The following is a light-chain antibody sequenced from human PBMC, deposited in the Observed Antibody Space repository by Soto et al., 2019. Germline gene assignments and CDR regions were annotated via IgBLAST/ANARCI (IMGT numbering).Light chain of an antibody. CDR3: QQYNNWPPT. J-gene: IGKJ1*01. Sequence: EIVMTQSPATLSVNQGERATLSCRASQSVSSNLAWYQQKPGQAPRLLIYGASTRATGIPARFSGSGSGTEFTLTISSLQSEDFAVYYCQQYNNWPPTFGQGSKVDIK. CDR1: QSVSSN. V-gene: IGKV3-15*01. CDR2: GAS.